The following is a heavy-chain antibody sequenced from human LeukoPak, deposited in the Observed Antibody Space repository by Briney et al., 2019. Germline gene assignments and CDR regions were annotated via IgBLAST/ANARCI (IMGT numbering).Heavy chain of an antibody. CDR2: ISSSSSYI. J-gene: IGHJ4*02. CDR3: ATPVTSRYEGHY. Sequence: GGSLRLSCAASGFTFSSYSMNWVRQAPGKGLEWGSSISSSSSYIYYADSVKGRFTISRDNAKNSLYLQMNSLRAEDTAVYYCATPVTSRYEGHYWGQGTLVTVSS. D-gene: IGHD1-1*01. V-gene: IGHV3-21*01. CDR1: GFTFSSYS.